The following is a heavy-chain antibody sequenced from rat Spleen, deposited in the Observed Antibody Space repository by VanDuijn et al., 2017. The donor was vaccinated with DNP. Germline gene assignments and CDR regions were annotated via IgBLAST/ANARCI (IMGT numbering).Heavy chain of an antibody. J-gene: IGHJ2*01. CDR3: ARGGRSYFDY. D-gene: IGHD1-11*01. CDR2: ITSSGGST. CDR1: GFTFSDYY. V-gene: IGHV5-25*01. Sequence: EVHLVESGGGLVQPGRSLKLSCAASGFTFSDYYMAWVRQAPGKGLEWVAAITSSGGSTYYPDSVKGRFTVSRDDSTSTLYLQMDSLRSEDTASYYCARGGRSYFDYWGQGVMVTVSS.